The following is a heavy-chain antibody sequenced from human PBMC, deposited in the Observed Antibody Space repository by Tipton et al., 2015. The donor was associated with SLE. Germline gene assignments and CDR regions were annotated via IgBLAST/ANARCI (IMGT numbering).Heavy chain of an antibody. CDR1: GGSISSSSYY. Sequence: LRLSCTVSGGSISSSSYYWGWIRQPPGKGLEWIGSIYYSGSTYYNPSLKSRVTISVDTSKNQFSLKLSSVTAADTAVYYCARDSGLEPTGYWCQGILVTVSS. J-gene: IGHJ4*02. CDR3: ARDSGLEPTGY. V-gene: IGHV4-39*07. CDR2: IYYSGST. D-gene: IGHD1-1*01.